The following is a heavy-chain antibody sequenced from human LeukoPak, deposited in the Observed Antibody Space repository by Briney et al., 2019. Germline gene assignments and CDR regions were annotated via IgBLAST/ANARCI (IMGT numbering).Heavy chain of an antibody. CDR2: MNPNSGNT. D-gene: IGHD4-17*01. V-gene: IGHV1-8*01. CDR3: ARGYGKLRRTSVDY. Sequence: GASVKFSCKASGYTFTSYDINWVRQATGQGLEWMGWMNPNSGNTGYAQKFQGRVTMTRNTSISTAYMELSSLRSEDTAVYYCARGYGKLRRTSVDYWGQGTLVTVSS. CDR1: GYTFTSYD. J-gene: IGHJ4*02.